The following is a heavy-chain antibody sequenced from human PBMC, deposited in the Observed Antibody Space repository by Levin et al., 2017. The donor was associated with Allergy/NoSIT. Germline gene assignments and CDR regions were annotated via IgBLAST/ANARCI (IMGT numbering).Heavy chain of an antibody. D-gene: IGHD6-19*01. CDR2: IGTAGDT. V-gene: IGHV3-13*01. CDR1: GFTFSSYD. CDR3: ARGNTVAGTGEYYFDY. Sequence: GESLKISCAASGFTFSSYDMHWVRQATGKGLEWVSAIGTAGDTYYPGSVKGRFTISRENAKNSLYLQMNSLRAGDTAVYYCARGNTVAGTGEYYFDYWGQGTLVTVSS. J-gene: IGHJ4*02.